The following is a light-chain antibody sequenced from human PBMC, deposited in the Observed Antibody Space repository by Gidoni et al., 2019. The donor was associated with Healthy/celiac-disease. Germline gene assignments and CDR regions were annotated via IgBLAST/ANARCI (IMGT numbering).Light chain of an antibody. CDR2: EVS. V-gene: IGLV2-14*01. J-gene: IGLJ2*01. CDR3: SSYTSSSTRVV. Sequence: QPALTQPASVSGSPGPSITISCTGTSSDVGGYNYVSWYQQHPGKAPKLMIYEVSNRPSGVSNRFSGSKSGNTASLTISGLQAEDEADYYCSSYTSSSTRVVFGGGTKLTVL. CDR1: SSDVGGYNY.